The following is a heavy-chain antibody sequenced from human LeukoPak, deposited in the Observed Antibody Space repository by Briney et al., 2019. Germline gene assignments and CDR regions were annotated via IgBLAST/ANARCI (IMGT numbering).Heavy chain of an antibody. J-gene: IGHJ4*02. V-gene: IGHV1-18*01. D-gene: IGHD3-9*01. CDR3: ARAGRHFDWLLEHDY. CDR2: ISAYNGNT. CDR1: GYTFTSYG. Sequence: GASVKVSCKASGYTFTSYGISWVRQAPGQGLEWMGWISAYNGNTNYAQKLQGRVTMTTDTSTSTAYMELRSLRSDDTAVYYCARAGRHFDWLLEHDYWGQGTLVTVSS.